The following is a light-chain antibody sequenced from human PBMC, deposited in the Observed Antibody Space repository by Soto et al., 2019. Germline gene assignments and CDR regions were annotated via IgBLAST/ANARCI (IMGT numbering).Light chain of an antibody. CDR2: GAT. V-gene: IGKV3-20*01. CDR1: QSFSSNY. J-gene: IGKJ1*01. CDR3: QQYSSVWT. Sequence: EIVLTQSPGTLSLSPGERATLSCRASQSFSSNYLAWYQQNPGQAPRILIYGATTRATGIPDRFSGSESGTDFTLTISRLEPEDSAVYYCQQYSSVWTFGQGTKV.